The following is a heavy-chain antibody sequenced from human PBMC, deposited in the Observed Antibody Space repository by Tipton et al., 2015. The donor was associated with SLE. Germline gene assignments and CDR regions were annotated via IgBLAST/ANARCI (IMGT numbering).Heavy chain of an antibody. V-gene: IGHV1-69*06. CDR3: SAAGSPRDYYMDV. CDR1: GGTFTNYA. CDR2: IVPLFGTT. Sequence: QVQLVQSGPEVKKPGSSVRVSCKTSGGTFTNYAFNWVRQAPGQGLEWVGKIVPLFGTTDYAPNFQGRVTFTADKSTKTAYMEVSSLTSADSAVYYCSAAGSPRDYYMDVWGKGTAVSVSS. J-gene: IGHJ6*03. D-gene: IGHD2-15*01.